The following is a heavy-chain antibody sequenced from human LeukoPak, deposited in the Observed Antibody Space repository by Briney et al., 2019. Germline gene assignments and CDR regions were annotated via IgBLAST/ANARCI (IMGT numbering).Heavy chain of an antibody. CDR2: ISSNGGST. CDR3: VKDPPYSSSWYFQY. CDR1: AFTVSSYA. V-gene: IGHV3-64D*06. D-gene: IGHD6-13*01. J-gene: IGHJ1*01. Sequence: GGSLRLSCSASAFTVSSYAMHWVRQAPGKGLEYDSAISSNGGSTHYADSVKGRFTISRDNSKNTLYLQMSSLRAEDTAVYYCVKDPPYSSSWYFQYWGQGTLVTVSS.